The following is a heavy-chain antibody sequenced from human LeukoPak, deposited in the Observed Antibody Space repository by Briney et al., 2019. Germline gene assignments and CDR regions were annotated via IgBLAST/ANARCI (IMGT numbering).Heavy chain of an antibody. V-gene: IGHV3-53*01. CDR3: ARDHAPGSYYFDY. D-gene: IGHD3-10*01. CDR1: GFTVSNTY. CDR2: IYSGGGT. J-gene: IGHJ4*02. Sequence: PGGSLRLSCAASGFTVSNTYMSWVRQAPGKGLEWVSLIYSGGGTYYADSVKGRFTISRGNSKNTLYLQMNSLRAEDTAVYYCARDHAPGSYYFDYWGQGTLVTVSS.